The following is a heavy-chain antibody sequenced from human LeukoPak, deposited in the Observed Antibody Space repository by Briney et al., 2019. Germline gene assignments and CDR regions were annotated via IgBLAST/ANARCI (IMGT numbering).Heavy chain of an antibody. CDR2: IIPIFATA. J-gene: IGHJ4*02. CDR3: ARVIDSSSSGDFDY. V-gene: IGHV1-69*06. CDR1: GGTFSSYA. D-gene: IGHD6-6*01. Sequence: SVKVSCKASGGTFSSYAINWVRQAPGQGLEWMGGIIPIFATANYAQKFQGRVTITADKSTSTAYMELSSLRSEDTAMYYCARVIDSSSSGDFDYWGQGTLVTVSS.